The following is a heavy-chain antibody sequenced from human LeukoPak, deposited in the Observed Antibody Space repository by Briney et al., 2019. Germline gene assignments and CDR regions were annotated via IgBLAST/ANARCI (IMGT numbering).Heavy chain of an antibody. Sequence: PGGSLRLSCAASGFTVSSNYMNWVRQAPGKGLEWGSVIYSSGSTYYADSVKGRFTISRDNSKNTLYFQMNSLRAEDTAVYYCARDLYGVSHDYWGQGTLVTVSS. CDR3: ARDLYGVSHDY. V-gene: IGHV3-53*01. J-gene: IGHJ4*02. CDR2: IYSSGST. D-gene: IGHD4-17*01. CDR1: GFTVSSNY.